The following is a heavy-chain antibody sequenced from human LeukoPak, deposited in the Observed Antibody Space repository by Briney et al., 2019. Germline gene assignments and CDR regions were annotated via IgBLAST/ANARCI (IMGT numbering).Heavy chain of an antibody. CDR1: GYTFTSYY. Sequence: GASVKVSCKASGYTFTSYYMHWVRQAPGQGLEWMGIINPSGGSTSYAQKFQGRVTMTRDMSTSTVYMELSSLRSEDTAVYYCAREGRRGYSGYDADYYYYYMDVWGKGTTVTVSS. J-gene: IGHJ6*03. CDR3: AREGRRGYSGYDADYYYYYMDV. CDR2: INPSGGST. V-gene: IGHV1-46*01. D-gene: IGHD5-12*01.